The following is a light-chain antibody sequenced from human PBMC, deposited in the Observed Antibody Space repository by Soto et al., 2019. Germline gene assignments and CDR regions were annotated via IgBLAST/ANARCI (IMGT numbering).Light chain of an antibody. CDR3: QQYDTYWT. J-gene: IGKJ1*01. V-gene: IGKV1-5*03. CDR1: QSISNW. Sequence: DIQMTQSPSTLSASVGDRVTITCRASQSISNWLAWYQQKPGKAPKLLIYKASSLESGVPSRFTGSGSGTEFTLTISSLQPDDFETYYCQQYDTYWTFGQGNKVVIK. CDR2: KAS.